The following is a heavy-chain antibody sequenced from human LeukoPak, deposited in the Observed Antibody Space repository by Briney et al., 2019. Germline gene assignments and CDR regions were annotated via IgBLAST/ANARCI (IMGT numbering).Heavy chain of an antibody. V-gene: IGHV1-46*01. CDR1: GYTFTSYY. D-gene: IGHD6-13*01. CDR2: INPSGGST. J-gene: IGHJ6*02. CDR3: ARGERQQLVSGYYYYYGIDV. Sequence: ASVKVSCKASGYTFTSYYMHWVRQAPGQGLEWMGIINPSGGSTSYAQKFQGRVTMTRDTSISTAYMELSRLRSDDTAVYYCARGERQQLVSGYYYYYGIDVWGQGTTVTVSS.